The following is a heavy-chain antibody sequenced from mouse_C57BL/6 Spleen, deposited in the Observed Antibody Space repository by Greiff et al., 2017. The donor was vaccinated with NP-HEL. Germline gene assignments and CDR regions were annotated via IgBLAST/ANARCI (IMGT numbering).Heavy chain of an antibody. Sequence: EVQLVESGTVLARPGASVKMSCKTSGYTFTSYWMHWVKQRPGQGLEWIGAIYPGNSDTSYNQKFKGKAKLTADTSARTAYMELSSLTNEDSAVYYCTRDLGRAGYDAYWGQGTTLTVSS. CDR2: IYPGNSDT. CDR1: GYTFTSYW. J-gene: IGHJ2*01. D-gene: IGHD2-2*01. V-gene: IGHV1-5*01. CDR3: TRDLGRAGYDAY.